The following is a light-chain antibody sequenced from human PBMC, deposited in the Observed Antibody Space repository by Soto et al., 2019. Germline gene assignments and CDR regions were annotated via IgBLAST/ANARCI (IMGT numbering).Light chain of an antibody. CDR2: AAS. CDR1: QNITNNY. J-gene: IGKJ1*01. CDR3: QQHGNSPRT. V-gene: IGKV3-20*01. Sequence: EIVLTQSPGTLSLSPGERATLPCRASQNITNNYVAWYQHKPGQAPRLLIYAASSRATGIPVRFSGSGSGTDFTLTISRLEPEDFAVYYCQQHGNSPRTFGQGTKVDIK.